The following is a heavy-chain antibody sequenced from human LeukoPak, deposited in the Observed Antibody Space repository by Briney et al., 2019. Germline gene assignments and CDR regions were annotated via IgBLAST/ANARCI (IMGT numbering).Heavy chain of an antibody. CDR3: AKTSGPFYPYYYGSGTYYFDY. CDR1: GFTFSSYG. J-gene: IGHJ4*02. D-gene: IGHD3-10*01. CDR2: ISGSGGST. V-gene: IGHV3-23*01. Sequence: PGGSLRLPCAASGFTFSSYGMSWVRQAPGKGLEWVSAISGSGGSTYYADSVKGRFTISRDNSKNTLYLQMNSLRAEDTAVYYCAKTSGPFYPYYYGSGTYYFDYWGQGTLVTVSS.